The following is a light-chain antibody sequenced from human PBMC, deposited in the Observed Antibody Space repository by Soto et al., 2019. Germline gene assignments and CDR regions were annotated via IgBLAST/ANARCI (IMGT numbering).Light chain of an antibody. CDR1: QSINRW. Sequence: DIQMTQSPSTLSASVGCRVTITCRSSQSINRWLAWYQQKPGKAPKLLIYKASTLESGVPSRFSGGGLGTEFSLNITSLQPDDFATYYCQQYSTYPYIFGQGTKVDIK. V-gene: IGKV1-5*03. CDR2: KAS. J-gene: IGKJ2*01. CDR3: QQYSTYPYI.